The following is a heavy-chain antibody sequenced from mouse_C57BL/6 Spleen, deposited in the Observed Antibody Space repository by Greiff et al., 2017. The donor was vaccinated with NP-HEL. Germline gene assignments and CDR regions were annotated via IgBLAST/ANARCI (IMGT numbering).Heavy chain of an antibody. Sequence: EVKLVESGGGLVKPGGSLKLSCAASGFTFSSYAMSWVRQTPEKRLEWVATISDGGSYTYYPDNVKGRFTISRDNAKNNLYLQMSHLKSEDTAMYYCARDERTALFAYWGQGTLVTVSA. CDR3: ARDERTALFAY. CDR2: ISDGGSYT. V-gene: IGHV5-4*01. CDR1: GFTFSSYA. J-gene: IGHJ3*01.